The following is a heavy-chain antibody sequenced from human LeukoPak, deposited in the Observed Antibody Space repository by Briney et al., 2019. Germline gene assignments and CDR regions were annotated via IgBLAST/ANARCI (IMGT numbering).Heavy chain of an antibody. J-gene: IGHJ4*02. CDR3: ARSLYYSGWYYFDY. D-gene: IGHD5-12*01. V-gene: IGHV4-61*02. Sequence: SQTLSLTCTVSGGSISSGSYYWSWIRQPAGKGLEWIGRIYTSGSTNYNPSLKSRVTISVDTSKNQFSLKLSSVTAADTAVYYCARSLYYSGWYYFDYWGQGTLVTVSS. CDR1: GGSISSGSYY. CDR2: IYTSGST.